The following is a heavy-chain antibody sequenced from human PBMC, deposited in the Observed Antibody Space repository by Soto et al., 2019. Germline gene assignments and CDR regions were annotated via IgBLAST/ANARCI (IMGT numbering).Heavy chain of an antibody. CDR2: ISSNGGST. Sequence: EVQLVESGGGLVQPGGSLRLSCAASGFTFSSYAMHWVRQAPGKGLEYVSAISSNGGSTYYANSVKGRFTITRDNSKNTLYLQMGSLRAEDMAVYYCARVKYNDFPYIDVWGKGTTVTVSS. J-gene: IGHJ6*03. V-gene: IGHV3-64*01. D-gene: IGHD3-3*01. CDR3: ARVKYNDFPYIDV. CDR1: GFTFSSYA.